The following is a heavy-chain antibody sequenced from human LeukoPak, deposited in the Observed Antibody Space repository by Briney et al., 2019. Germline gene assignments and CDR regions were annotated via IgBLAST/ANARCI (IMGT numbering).Heavy chain of an antibody. J-gene: IGHJ4*02. D-gene: IGHD5-18*01. Sequence: GGSLRLSCVASGFAFDDCTLHWVRQSPGKGLEWVSLITWDGGYIYYADSVQGRFTISRDNSKNSLYLQMNNLRVEDAALYYCARGVQLWSYYFDYWGQGTLVTVSS. V-gene: IGHV3-43D*03. CDR2: ITWDGGYI. CDR1: GFAFDDCT. CDR3: ARGVQLWSYYFDY.